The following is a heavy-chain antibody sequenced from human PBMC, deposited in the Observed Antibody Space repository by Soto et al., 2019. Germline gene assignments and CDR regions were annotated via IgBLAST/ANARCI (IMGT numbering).Heavy chain of an antibody. CDR2: ISWDSRKV. J-gene: IGHJ4*02. CDR1: GFTFDDYT. Sequence: EVQLVESGGGLVQPGRSLRLSCAASGFTFDDYTMHWVRQAPGKGLEWVALISWDSRKVDYADSVKGRFSISRDNARSALYLQMNSLTPEDTAIYYCAKNMDYFAYSVSSPYEHWGRGTLGAVSS. V-gene: IGHV3-9*01. D-gene: IGHD4-4*01. CDR3: AKNMDYFAYSVSSPYEH.